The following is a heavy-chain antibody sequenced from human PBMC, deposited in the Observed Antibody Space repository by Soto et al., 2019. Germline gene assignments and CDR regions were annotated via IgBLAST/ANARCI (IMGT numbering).Heavy chain of an antibody. CDR1: GFTVTSYA. J-gene: IGHJ4*02. D-gene: IGHD6-19*01. CDR2: ISGGGDNT. V-gene: IGHV3-23*01. CDR3: AKGRYTSGRPPIDY. Sequence: EVQLLESGGGLVQPGGSLRLSCAASGFTVTSYAMNWVRQAPGKGLEWVSTISGGGDNTYYADSVKGRFNISSDTSKNALYLQMNSLRAEDTAVYYCAKGRYTSGRPPIDYWGQGTLVTVSS.